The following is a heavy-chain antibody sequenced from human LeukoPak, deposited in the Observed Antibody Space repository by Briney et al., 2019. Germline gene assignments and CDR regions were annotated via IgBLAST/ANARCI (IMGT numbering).Heavy chain of an antibody. Sequence: GGSLRLSCAASGFTFSSYAMSWVRQAPGKGLEWVSSISSSSSYIYYADSVKGRFTISRDNAKNSLYLQMNSLRAEDTAVYYCARAAGYYDAWDYWGQGTLVTVSS. CDR3: ARAAGYYDAWDY. V-gene: IGHV3-21*01. CDR2: ISSSSSYI. J-gene: IGHJ4*02. CDR1: GFTFSSYA. D-gene: IGHD3-22*01.